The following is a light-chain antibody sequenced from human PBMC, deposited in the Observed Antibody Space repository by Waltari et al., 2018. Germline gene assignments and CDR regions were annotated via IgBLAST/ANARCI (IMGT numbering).Light chain of an antibody. V-gene: IGKV1-39*01. CDR3: LQSYSGQWT. Sequence: IQMTQSPSSLSASVGDRVTITCRASQTVSDYVNWYQGKAGKAPSLLIYSASKLHTGVPSRFSGSGSGTHFTLTIISLQPDDFATYYCLQSYSGQWTFGQGTKVEIK. CDR1: QTVSDY. CDR2: SAS. J-gene: IGKJ1*01.